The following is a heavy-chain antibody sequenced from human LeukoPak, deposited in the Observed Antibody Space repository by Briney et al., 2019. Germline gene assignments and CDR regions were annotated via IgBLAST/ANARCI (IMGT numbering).Heavy chain of an antibody. V-gene: IGHV4-39*07. J-gene: IGHJ4*02. CDR1: GGSISSGGYY. CDR2: INHSGST. D-gene: IGHD6-13*01. CDR3: ALTAPIAAAGTSPSLFDY. Sequence: SETLSLTCTVSGGSISSGGYYWSWIRQPPGKGLEWIGEINHSGSTNYNPSLKSRVTISVDTSKNQFSLKLSSVTAADTAVYYCALTAPIAAAGTSPSLFDYWGQGTLVTVSS.